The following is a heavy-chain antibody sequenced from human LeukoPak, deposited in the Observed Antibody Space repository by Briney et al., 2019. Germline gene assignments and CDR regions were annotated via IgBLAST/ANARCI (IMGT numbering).Heavy chain of an antibody. CDR3: ARGDILTGYYTYNYFDY. CDR1: GYTFTGYY. J-gene: IGHJ4*02. Sequence: ASVKVSCKASGYTFTGYYIHWVRQAPGQGLEWMGWINPNSGGTNYAQKFQGRVTMTRDTSISTAYMELSRLRSDDTAVYYCARGDILTGYYTYNYFDYWGQGTLVTVSS. V-gene: IGHV1-2*02. D-gene: IGHD3-9*01. CDR2: INPNSGGT.